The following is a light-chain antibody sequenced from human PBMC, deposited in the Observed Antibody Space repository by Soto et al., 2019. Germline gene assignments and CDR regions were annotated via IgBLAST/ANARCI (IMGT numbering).Light chain of an antibody. CDR1: QDILNY. Sequence: DIQMTQSPSSLSASVGDRVTITCRASQDILNYLAWFQQKPGKAPKSLIYGASSLHSGVPSRFSGSGFGTDFSLTISSLQPEDFATYYCPHYASNVATFGQGTTLEV. V-gene: IGKV1-16*01. CDR2: GAS. CDR3: PHYASNVAT. J-gene: IGKJ2*01.